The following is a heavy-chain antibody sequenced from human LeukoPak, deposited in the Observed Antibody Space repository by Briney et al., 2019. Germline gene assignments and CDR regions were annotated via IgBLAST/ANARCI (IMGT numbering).Heavy chain of an antibody. CDR2: IYYSGST. CDR1: GGSIGSYY. J-gene: IGHJ4*02. V-gene: IGHV4-59*01. CDR3: ASSIYQDRFDY. Sequence: PSETLSLTCTVSGGSIGSYYWSWIRQPPGKGLEWIGCIYYSGSTNYNPSLKSRVTISADTSKNQFSLKLSSVTATDTAVYYCASSIYQDRFDYWGQGTLVTVSS. D-gene: IGHD4-11*01.